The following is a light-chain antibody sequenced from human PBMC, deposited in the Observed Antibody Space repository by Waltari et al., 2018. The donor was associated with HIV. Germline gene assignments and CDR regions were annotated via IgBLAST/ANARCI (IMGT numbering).Light chain of an antibody. CDR1: SDSVSINYY. V-gene: IGLV8-61*01. CDR3: ALYMTGAKWV. Sequence: QTVVTQEPSFSVSPGGTVTLTCALNSDSVSINYYPGWFQQTPGQAPRTLISSTYSRSSGGPDRFSGSILGNKAALTITGAQADDDSVYFCALYMTGAKWVFGGGTKLTVL. J-gene: IGLJ3*02. CDR2: STY.